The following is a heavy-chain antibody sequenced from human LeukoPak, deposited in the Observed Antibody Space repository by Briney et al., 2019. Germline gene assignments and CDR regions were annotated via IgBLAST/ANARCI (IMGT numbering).Heavy chain of an antibody. Sequence: PSETLSLTCAVYGGSFSGYYWSWIRQPPGKGLEWIGEINHSGSTNYNPSLKSRVTISVDTSKNQFSLKLSSVTAADTAVYYCARLLRGVRGVKDYWGQGTLVTVSS. CDR1: GGSFSGYY. V-gene: IGHV4-34*01. D-gene: IGHD3-10*01. CDR2: INHSGST. CDR3: ARLLRGVRGVKDY. J-gene: IGHJ4*02.